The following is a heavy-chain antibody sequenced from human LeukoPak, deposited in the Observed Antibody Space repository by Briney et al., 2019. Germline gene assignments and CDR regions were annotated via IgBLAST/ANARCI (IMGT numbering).Heavy chain of an antibody. V-gene: IGHV1-18*01. CDR3: ARVVGAQLGVYFDY. CDR1: GYTFTSYG. CDR2: ISAYNGNT. J-gene: IGHJ4*02. Sequence: ASVKVSCKASGYTFTSYGISWVRQAPGQGLEWMGGISAYNGNTNYAQKLQGRVTMTTDTSTSTAYMELRSLRSDDTAVYYCARVVGAQLGVYFDYWGQGTLVTVSS. D-gene: IGHD1-26*01.